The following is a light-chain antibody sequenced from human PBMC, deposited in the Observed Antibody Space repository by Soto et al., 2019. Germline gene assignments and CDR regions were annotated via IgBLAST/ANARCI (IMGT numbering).Light chain of an antibody. CDR1: SSDVGGYNY. CDR3: SSYTSRSTLV. V-gene: IGLV2-14*01. CDR2: DVS. J-gene: IGLJ2*01. Sequence: QLVLTQPASVSGSPGQSITISCTGTSSDVGGYNYVSWYQQHPGKAPKLMIYDVSDRPSGVSSRFSGSKSGNTASLTISGLQAEDEADYYCSSYTSRSTLVFGGGTKVTVL.